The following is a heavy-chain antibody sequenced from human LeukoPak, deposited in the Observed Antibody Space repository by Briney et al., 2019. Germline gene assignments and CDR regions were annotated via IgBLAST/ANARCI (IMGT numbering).Heavy chain of an antibody. CDR2: ISSAGNIK. J-gene: IGHJ4*02. Sequence: GRSLRLSCVASGFSFGNNDMHWVRQAPGKGLEWVAVISSAGNIKYYADSVKGRFTVSRDNSKNTLYLQMDSLRAEDTALYYCAKHYSHAVRGDYWGQGTLVTVSS. D-gene: IGHD5-18*01. CDR3: AKHYSHAVRGDY. CDR1: GFSFGNND. V-gene: IGHV3-30*18.